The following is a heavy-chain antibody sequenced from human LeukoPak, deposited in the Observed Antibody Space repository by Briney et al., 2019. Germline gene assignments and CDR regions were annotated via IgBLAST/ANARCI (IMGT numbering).Heavy chain of an antibody. J-gene: IGHJ4*02. CDR1: GFTFNTSP. V-gene: IGHV3-23*01. CDR3: AKGGHHFNPFYN. Sequence: GGSLRLSCAVSGFTFNTSPMAWVRQAPGKGLKWVSSIHAGGSDPFCADSVQGRCTISRDNSKNTLSLQLSNLRAEDTAIYFCAKGGHHFNPFYNWGQGILVTVSS. CDR2: IHAGGSDP.